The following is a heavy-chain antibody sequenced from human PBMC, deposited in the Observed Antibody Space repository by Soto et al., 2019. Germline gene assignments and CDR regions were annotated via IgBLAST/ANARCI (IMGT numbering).Heavy chain of an antibody. D-gene: IGHD4-17*01. CDR1: GFTFSTYG. V-gene: IGHV3-30*18. CDR2: ISYDATNK. J-gene: IGHJ6*02. Sequence: QVQLVDSGGGEVQPGRSLTISCAASGFTFSTYGMHWVRQTPGKGLEWVAVISYDATNKFYSDSVKGRFNISRDNFKNTLTLQMNSLRADDTAVYSCAKDLQSYGDYDYYCYGMDVWGLGTRVTVSS. CDR3: AKDLQSYGDYDYYCYGMDV.